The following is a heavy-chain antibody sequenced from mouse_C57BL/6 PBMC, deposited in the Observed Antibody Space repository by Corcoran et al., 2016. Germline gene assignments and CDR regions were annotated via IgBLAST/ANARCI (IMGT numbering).Heavy chain of an antibody. D-gene: IGHD2-3*01. Sequence: EVQLQQSGPVLVKPGASVKMSCKASGYTFTDYYMNWVKQSHGKSLEWIGVINPYNGGTSYNQKFKGKATLTVDKSSSTAYMELNSLTSEDSAVYYRARDGRWLLHFDYWGQGTTLTVSS. CDR2: INPYNGGT. CDR3: ARDGRWLLHFDY. V-gene: IGHV1-19*01. CDR1: GYTFTDYY. J-gene: IGHJ2*01.